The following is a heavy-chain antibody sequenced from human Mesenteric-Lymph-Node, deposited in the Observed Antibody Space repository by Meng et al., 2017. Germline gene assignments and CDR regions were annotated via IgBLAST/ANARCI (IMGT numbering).Heavy chain of an antibody. CDR2: IYHSGST. CDR3: ARVKDGSGSYSVGSYYYYGMDV. CDR1: GYSISSGYY. V-gene: IGHV4-38-2*01. J-gene: IGHJ6*02. Sequence: SETLSLTCAVSGYSISSGYYWGWIRQPPGKGLEWIGSIYHSGSTYYNPSLKSRVTISVDTSKNQFSLKLSSVTAADTAVYYCARVKDGSGSYSVGSYYYYGMDVWGQGTTVTVSS. D-gene: IGHD3-10*01.